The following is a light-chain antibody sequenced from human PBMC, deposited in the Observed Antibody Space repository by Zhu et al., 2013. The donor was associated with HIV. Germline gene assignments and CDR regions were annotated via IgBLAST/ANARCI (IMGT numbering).Light chain of an antibody. Sequence: DIQMTQSPSSLSASVGDRVTIACRASQGISNDVGWYQQKPGKAPKRLIFGASSLQSGVPSRFSGSGSGTDFTLTISSLQPEDFATYYCLQSNSYPRTFGQGTRLEIK. J-gene: IGKJ2*02. CDR1: QGISND. CDR2: GAS. CDR3: LQSNSYPRT. V-gene: IGKV1-17*01.